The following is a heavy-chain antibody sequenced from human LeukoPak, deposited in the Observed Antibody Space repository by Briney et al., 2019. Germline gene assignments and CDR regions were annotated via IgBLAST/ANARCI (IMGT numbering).Heavy chain of an antibody. CDR1: GFTFSDYG. J-gene: IGHJ2*01. CDR2: ISWNSGTK. V-gene: IGHV3-9*01. Sequence: PGRSLRLSCATSGFTFSDYGMHWVRQAPGMGLEWVASISWNSGTKDYADSVKGRFTISRDNAEKSLFLQMNTLRPEDTAFYYCAKASSHWYFDLWGRGTLVTVSS. CDR3: AKASSHWYFDL.